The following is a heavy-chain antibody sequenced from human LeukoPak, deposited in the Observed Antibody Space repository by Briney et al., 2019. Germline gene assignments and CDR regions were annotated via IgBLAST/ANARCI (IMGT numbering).Heavy chain of an antibody. Sequence: PSETLSLTCTVSGGSISSSSYYWGWLRQPPGKGLEWIRSNYYSGSTYYSPSLEGRVTISVDTSKNQFPLKLSSVPAADTAVYYCARHGGPIVVVVAATPRWIFPSGQGALVTVSS. D-gene: IGHD2-15*01. CDR3: ARHGGPIVVVVAATPRWIFP. CDR1: GGSISSSSYY. CDR2: NYYSGST. J-gene: IGHJ5*02. V-gene: IGHV4-39*01.